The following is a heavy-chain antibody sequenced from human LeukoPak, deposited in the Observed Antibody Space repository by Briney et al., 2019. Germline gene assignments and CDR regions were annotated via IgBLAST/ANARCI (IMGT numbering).Heavy chain of an antibody. CDR1: GYTFTSYD. J-gene: IGHJ4*02. Sequence: ASVKVSCKASGYTFTSYDIHWVRQASGQGLEWMGWMNPNSGNTGYAQKFQGRVTITRSTSIRTAYMELSSLRSEDTAVYYCARGVGLYGWGSYYHPHDYWGQGTLVTVSS. V-gene: IGHV1-8*01. D-gene: IGHD3-10*01. CDR3: ARGVGLYGWGSYYHPHDY. CDR2: MNPNSGNT.